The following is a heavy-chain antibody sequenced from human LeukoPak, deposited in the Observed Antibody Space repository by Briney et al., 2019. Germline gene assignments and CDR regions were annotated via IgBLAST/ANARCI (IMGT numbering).Heavy chain of an antibody. V-gene: IGHV1-18*01. CDR1: GYTFTSYG. Sequence: GASVRVSCKASGYTFTSYGISWVRQAPGQGVEWMGWISAYNGNTNYAQKLQGRVTMTTDTSTSTAYMELRSLRSDDTAVYYCARDRQNYDSSGYYYYWGQGTLVTVSS. CDR2: ISAYNGNT. D-gene: IGHD3-22*01. J-gene: IGHJ4*02. CDR3: ARDRQNYDSSGYYYY.